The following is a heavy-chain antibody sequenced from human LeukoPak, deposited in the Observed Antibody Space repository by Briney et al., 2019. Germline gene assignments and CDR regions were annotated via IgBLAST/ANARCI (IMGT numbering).Heavy chain of an antibody. Sequence: SETLSLSCTDPGGSITSTGYYWAWVRLPPGKGLESIASIYYSGSTYYHPSLRSRVTISADTSKNQFSLKVSSLTAAATAMYYCARHVSGWYNFWGQGTLVTVSS. CDR3: ARHVSGWYNF. V-gene: IGHV4-39*01. J-gene: IGHJ4*02. D-gene: IGHD6-19*01. CDR2: IYYSGST. CDR1: GGSITSTGYY.